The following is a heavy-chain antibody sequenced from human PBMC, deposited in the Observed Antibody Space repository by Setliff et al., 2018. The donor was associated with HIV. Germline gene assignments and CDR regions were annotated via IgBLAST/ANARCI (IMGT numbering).Heavy chain of an antibody. J-gene: IGHJ3*01. CDR1: GDTFNNYG. D-gene: IGHD5-12*01. V-gene: IGHV1-69*05. CDR2: IIPIFKSA. CDR3: ARTSGDAYNYEGAFDV. Sequence: SVKVSCKVSGDTFNNYGLNWVRQAPGQGLEWMGGIIPIFKSADYAQKFQGRVTITTDESTSTAFMDLSSLGSEDTAIYYCARTSGDAYNYEGAFDVWGQGTLVTVSS.